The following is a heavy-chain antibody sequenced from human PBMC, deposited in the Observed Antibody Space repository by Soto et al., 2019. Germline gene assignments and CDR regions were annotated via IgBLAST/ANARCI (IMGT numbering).Heavy chain of an antibody. CDR1: GGTFSSYT. Sequence: QVQLVQSGAEVKKPGSSVKVSCNASGGTFSSYTISWVRQAPGQGLEWMGRIIPILGIANYAQKFQGRVTITADKSTSTAYMELSSLRSEDTAVYYCARAIAVAGKSFDYWGQGTLVTVSS. V-gene: IGHV1-69*02. CDR3: ARAIAVAGKSFDY. CDR2: IIPILGIA. D-gene: IGHD6-19*01. J-gene: IGHJ4*02.